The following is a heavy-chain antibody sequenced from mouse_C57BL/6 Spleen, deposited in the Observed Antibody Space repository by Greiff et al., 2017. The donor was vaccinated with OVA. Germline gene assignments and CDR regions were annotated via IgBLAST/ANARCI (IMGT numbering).Heavy chain of an antibody. J-gene: IGHJ1*03. CDR1: GFTFSSYA. D-gene: IGHD2-4*01. V-gene: IGHV5-4*01. CDR2: ISDGGSYT. CDR3: ARDGDYDGWYFDV. Sequence: EVMLVESGGGLVKPGGSLKLSCAASGFTFSSYAMSWVRQTPEKRLEWVATISDGGSYTYYPDNVKGRFTISRDNAKNNLYLQMSHLKSEDTAMYYCARDGDYDGWYFDVWGTGTTVTVSS.